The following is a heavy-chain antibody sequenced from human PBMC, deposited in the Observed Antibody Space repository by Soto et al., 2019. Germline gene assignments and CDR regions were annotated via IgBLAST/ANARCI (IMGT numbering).Heavy chain of an antibody. CDR3: ARDIDRPQLGGNYYYILDV. D-gene: IGHD1-26*01. CDR1: GGTFRTSA. J-gene: IGHJ6*02. CDR2: IMPVFRRP. V-gene: IGHV1-69*12. Sequence: QVQLVQSGAEVKKPGSSVKVSCKASGGTFRTSAISWVRQAPGQGLEWVGGIMPVFRRPKYAQNFQGRVTITADESTSTAYMELSSLRSDDTAVYYCARDIDRPQLGGNYYYILDVCGQGTAVTVSS.